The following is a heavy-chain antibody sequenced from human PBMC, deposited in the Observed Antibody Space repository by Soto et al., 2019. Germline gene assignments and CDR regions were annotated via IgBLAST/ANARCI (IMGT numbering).Heavy chain of an antibody. D-gene: IGHD4-17*01. CDR3: ARGPWDYGDYDHYYGMDV. Sequence: PGGSLRLSCAASGFTFSDYYMSWIRQAPGKGLEWVSYISSSSSYTNYADSVKGRFTISRDNAKNSLYLQMNSLRAEDTAVYYCARGPWDYGDYDHYYGMDVWGQGTTVTVSS. CDR2: ISSSSSYT. CDR1: GFTFSDYY. J-gene: IGHJ6*02. V-gene: IGHV3-11*05.